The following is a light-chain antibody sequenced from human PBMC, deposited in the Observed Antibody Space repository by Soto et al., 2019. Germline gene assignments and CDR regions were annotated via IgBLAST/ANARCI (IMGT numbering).Light chain of an antibody. J-gene: IGKJ5*01. Sequence: DIQMTQSPSSVSASVGDRVTITCRASQGIRSWLAWYQQKPGKAPKLLIYAASSLQSGVPSRFSGSGSGTDFTPTISSLQPEDFATYYCQQANSFPITFGQGTRLEIK. CDR3: QQANSFPIT. CDR2: AAS. V-gene: IGKV1-12*01. CDR1: QGIRSW.